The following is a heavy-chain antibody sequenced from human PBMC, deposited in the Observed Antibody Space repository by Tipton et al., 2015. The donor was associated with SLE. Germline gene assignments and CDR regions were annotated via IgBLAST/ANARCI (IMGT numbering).Heavy chain of an antibody. CDR3: ARATILGYCSSTSCPGHFQH. D-gene: IGHD2-2*01. V-gene: IGHV4-39*07. J-gene: IGHJ1*01. CDR1: GGSISSSSYY. CDR2: IYYSGST. Sequence: TLSLTCTVPGGSISSSSYYWGWIRQPPGKGLEWIGSIYYSGSTYYNPSLKSRVTISVDTSKNQFSLKLSSVTAADTAVYYCARATILGYCSSTSCPGHFQHWGQGTLVTVSS.